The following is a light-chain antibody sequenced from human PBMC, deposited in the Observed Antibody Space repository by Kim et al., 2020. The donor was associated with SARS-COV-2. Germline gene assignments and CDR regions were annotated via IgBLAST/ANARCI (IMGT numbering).Light chain of an antibody. Sequence: SVPLSCTDPSSDVVGYNYVTWYQQHPGKAPKLMIYDFTKRPSGVPDRFSGSKSGNTASLTISGLQGEDEADYYCCSYAGSYTEVFGGGTQLTVL. CDR3: CSYAGSYTEV. J-gene: IGLJ2*01. V-gene: IGLV2-11*01. CDR2: DFT. CDR1: SSDVVGYNY.